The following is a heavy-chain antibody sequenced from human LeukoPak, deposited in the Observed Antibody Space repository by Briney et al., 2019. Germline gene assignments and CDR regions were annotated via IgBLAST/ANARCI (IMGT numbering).Heavy chain of an antibody. D-gene: IGHD2-2*01. J-gene: IGHJ3*02. CDR1: GFTFSSYA. Sequence: AGGSLRLSCAASGFTFSSYAMSWVRQAPGKGLEWVSAISGSGGSTYYADSVKGRFTISRDNSKNTLYLQMNSLRAEDTAVYYCAKDNRYCSSTSCYDDAFGIWGQGTMVTVSS. CDR3: AKDNRYCSSTSCYDDAFGI. CDR2: ISGSGGST. V-gene: IGHV3-23*01.